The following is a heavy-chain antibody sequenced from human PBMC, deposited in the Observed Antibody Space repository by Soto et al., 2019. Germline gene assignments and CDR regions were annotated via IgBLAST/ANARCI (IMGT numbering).Heavy chain of an antibody. J-gene: IGHJ4*02. CDR3: ASAVAGTGIKFNY. V-gene: IGHV1-18*01. CDR1: GDTFTIYA. CDR2: ISAYNGNT. D-gene: IGHD6-19*01. Sequence: ASVKVSCKSCGDTFTIYAFCWVCQAPGQGLEWMGWISAYNGNTEYAHNLQGRVTMTTDTSTTTAYMELRSLKSDDTAVYYCASAVAGTGIKFNYWGQGSLATVSS.